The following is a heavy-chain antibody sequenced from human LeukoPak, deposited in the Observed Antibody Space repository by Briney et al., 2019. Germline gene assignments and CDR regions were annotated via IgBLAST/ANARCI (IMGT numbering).Heavy chain of an antibody. D-gene: IGHD5-18*01. Sequence: GRSLRLSCAASGFTFDDYAMHWVRQAPGKGLEWVAVISYDGSNKYYADSVKGRFTISRDNSKNTLYLQMNSLRAEDTAVYYCAKGRRIQLWTNAFDIWGQGTMVTVSS. CDR2: ISYDGSNK. J-gene: IGHJ3*02. V-gene: IGHV3-30*18. CDR1: GFTFDDYA. CDR3: AKGRRIQLWTNAFDI.